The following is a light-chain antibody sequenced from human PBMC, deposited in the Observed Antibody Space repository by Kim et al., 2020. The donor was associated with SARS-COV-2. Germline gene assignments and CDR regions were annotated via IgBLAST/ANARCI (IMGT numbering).Light chain of an antibody. CDR1: QSVLYSSNNKNY. Sequence: ATINCKSSQSVLYSSNNKNYLAWYQQKPGQPPKLLIYWASSRESGVPDRFSGSGSGTDFTLTISSLQAEDVAVYYCQQYYSTPLTFGGGTKLEI. CDR3: QQYYSTPLT. CDR2: WAS. V-gene: IGKV4-1*01. J-gene: IGKJ4*01.